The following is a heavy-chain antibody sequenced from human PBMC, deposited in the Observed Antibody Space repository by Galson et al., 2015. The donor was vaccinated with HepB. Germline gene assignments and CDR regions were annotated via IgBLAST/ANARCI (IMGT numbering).Heavy chain of an antibody. CDR2: IIPIFGTA. Sequence: SVKVSCKASGDTFSSYAISWVRQAPGQGLEWMGGIIPIFGTANYAQKFQGRVTITADKSTSTAYMELSSLRSEDTAVYYCARAGDSTSYYFDYWGQGTLVTVSS. CDR3: ARAGDSTSYYFDY. CDR1: GDTFSSYA. J-gene: IGHJ4*02. V-gene: IGHV1-69*06. D-gene: IGHD6-6*01.